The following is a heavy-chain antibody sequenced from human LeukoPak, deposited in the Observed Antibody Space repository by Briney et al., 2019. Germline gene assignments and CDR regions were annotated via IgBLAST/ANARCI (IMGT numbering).Heavy chain of an antibody. D-gene: IGHD6-19*01. Sequence: GESLKISCKGSGYSFTSYWIGWVRQMPGKGLEWMGIIYPGDSDTRYSPSFQGQVTISADKSISTAYLQWSSLKASDTAMYYCARRFTGYSSGWYGALGAFDIWGQGTMVTVSS. CDR1: GYSFTSYW. CDR3: ARRFTGYSSGWYGALGAFDI. CDR2: IYPGDSDT. J-gene: IGHJ3*02. V-gene: IGHV5-51*01.